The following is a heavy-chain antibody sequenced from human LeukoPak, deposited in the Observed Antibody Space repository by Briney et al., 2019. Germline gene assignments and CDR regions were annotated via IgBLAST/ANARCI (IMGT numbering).Heavy chain of an antibody. CDR3: ARDPHLSGWSDY. CDR2: ISSQSTYI. D-gene: IGHD6-19*01. J-gene: IGHJ4*02. V-gene: IGHV3-21*01. Sequence: GGSLRLSCAASGFTFDDYGMSWVRQAPGKGLEWVSSISSQSTYIYSADSVKGRFTISRDNAKNSLYLQMSSLRAEDTAVYYCARDPHLSGWSDYWGQGTLVTVSS. CDR1: GFTFDDYG.